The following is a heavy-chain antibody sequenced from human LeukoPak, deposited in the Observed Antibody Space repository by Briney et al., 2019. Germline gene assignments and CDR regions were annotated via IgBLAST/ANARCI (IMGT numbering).Heavy chain of an antibody. J-gene: IGHJ4*02. V-gene: IGHV3-74*01. CDR1: GFDFSSNW. CDR2: IKGDGIST. Sequence: PGGSLRLSCAASGFDFSSNWMHWVRHAPGQGLVWVSRIKGDGISTNYADSVKGRFTISRDIAKNTLYLQMNSLRAEDTGVYYCAKDHYWSIEYWGRGTLVTVSS. CDR3: AKDHYWSIEY. D-gene: IGHD3-3*01.